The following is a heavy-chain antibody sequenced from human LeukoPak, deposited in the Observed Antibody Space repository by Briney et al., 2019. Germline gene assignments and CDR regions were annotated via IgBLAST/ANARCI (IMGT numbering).Heavy chain of an antibody. Sequence: GGSLRLSCAASGFTFSSYGMHWVRQAPGKGLEWVAFIQYDGSNKYYADSVKGRFTISRDNSKNTLYLQMNSLRAEDTAVYYCARDPPSRGTRYFDYWGQGTLVTVSS. V-gene: IGHV3-30*02. D-gene: IGHD3-16*01. J-gene: IGHJ4*02. CDR3: ARDPPSRGTRYFDY. CDR1: GFTFSSYG. CDR2: IQYDGSNK.